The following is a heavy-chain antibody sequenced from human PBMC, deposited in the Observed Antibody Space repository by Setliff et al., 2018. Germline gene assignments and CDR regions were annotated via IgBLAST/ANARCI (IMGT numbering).Heavy chain of an antibody. J-gene: IGHJ4*02. CDR3: VNHNPARRSPAGTALDS. CDR1: GFTFSTYR. D-gene: IGHD6-19*01. V-gene: IGHV3-33*08. CDR2: IWDDGGNK. Sequence: PGGSLRLSCAASGFTFSTYRMHWVRQAPGKGLEWVAVIWDDGGNKYHADSVKGRFTISRANSKNTLYLQMNNLRVEDTARYYCVNHNPARRSPAGTALDSWGQGTLVTVSS.